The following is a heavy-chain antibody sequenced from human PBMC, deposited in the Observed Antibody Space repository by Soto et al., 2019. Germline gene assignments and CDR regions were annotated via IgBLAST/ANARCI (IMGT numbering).Heavy chain of an antibody. CDR3: AKGRERYNLPNFFFDY. D-gene: IGHD1-1*01. J-gene: IGHJ4*02. CDR1: GFTFTSYA. Sequence: PGGSLRLSCAASGFTFTSYAMNWVRQAPGKGLEWVSSISGSDGSTYYTDSVKGRFTISRDNSKNTLYLQMNSLRAEDAAVYYCAKGRERYNLPNFFFDYWGQGTKGTVSS. V-gene: IGHV3-23*01. CDR2: ISGSDGST.